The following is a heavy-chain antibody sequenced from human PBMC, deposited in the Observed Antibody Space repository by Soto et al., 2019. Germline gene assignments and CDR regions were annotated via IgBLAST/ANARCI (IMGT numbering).Heavy chain of an antibody. CDR3: AREGFITIFGVYGMDV. Sequence: ASVKVSCKASGYTFTSYDINWVRQATGQGLEWMRWMNPNSGNTGYAQKFQGRVTMTRNTSISTAYMELSSLRSEDTAVYYCAREGFITIFGVYGMDVWGQGTTVTVSS. D-gene: IGHD3-3*01. J-gene: IGHJ6*02. V-gene: IGHV1-8*01. CDR1: GYTFTSYD. CDR2: MNPNSGNT.